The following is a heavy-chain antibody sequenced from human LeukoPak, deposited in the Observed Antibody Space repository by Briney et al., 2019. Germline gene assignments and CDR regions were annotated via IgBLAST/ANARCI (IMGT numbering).Heavy chain of an antibody. J-gene: IGHJ4*02. D-gene: IGHD6-19*01. CDR3: ARGYTSGWLIGY. CDR1: GVSISSSY. CDR2: IYYSGST. Sequence: PSETLSLTCTVSGVSISSSYWNWIRQPPGKGLEWIGHIYYSGSTNYNPSLNSRVTMSVDTSKNQFSLKLSSVTAADTAVYYCARGYTSGWLIGYWGQGTLVTVSS. V-gene: IGHV4-59*08.